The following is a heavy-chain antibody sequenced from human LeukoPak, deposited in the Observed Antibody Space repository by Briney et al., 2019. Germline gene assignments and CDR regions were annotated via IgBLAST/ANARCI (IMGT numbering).Heavy chain of an antibody. CDR3: ARDLSPHLYYYGSGSYYYYGMDV. J-gene: IGHJ6*02. D-gene: IGHD3-10*01. CDR1: GGTFSSYA. V-gene: IGHV1-69*04. Sequence: ASVKVSCKASGGTFSSYAISWVRQAPGQGLEWMGRIIPILGMANYAQKFQGRVTITADKSTSTAYMELSSLRSEDTAVYYCARDLSPHLYYYGSGSYYYYGMDVWGQGTTVTVSS. CDR2: IIPILGMA.